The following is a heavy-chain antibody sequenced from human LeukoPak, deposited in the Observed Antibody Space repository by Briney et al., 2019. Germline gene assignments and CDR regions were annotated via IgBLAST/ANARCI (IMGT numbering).Heavy chain of an antibody. D-gene: IGHD3-3*01. V-gene: IGHV4-61*02. CDR3: ARYESGYYDFWSGSSNFWFDP. CDR1: GGSISTESYY. Sequence: PSETLPLTCTVSGGSISTESYYWTWIRQPAGKGLEWIGRIYPTGSTDYNPSLKSRVTISLDMSKSQFSLKLSSVTAADTAVYYCARYESGYYDFWSGSSNFWFDPWGQGTLVTVSS. J-gene: IGHJ5*02. CDR2: IYPTGST.